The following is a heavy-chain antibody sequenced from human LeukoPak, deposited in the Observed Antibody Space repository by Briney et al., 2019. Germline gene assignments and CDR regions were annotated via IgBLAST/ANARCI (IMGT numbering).Heavy chain of an antibody. CDR1: GFTFSSYD. V-gene: IGHV3-13*01. CDR3: ARGFFYYDSSGYTAPYFDY. D-gene: IGHD3-22*01. Sequence: GGSLRLSCAASGFTFSSYDMHWVRQATGKGLEWVSAIGTAGDTYYPGSVKGRFTISRENAKHSLCLQMNSLRAGDTAVYYCARGFFYYDSSGYTAPYFDYWGQGTLVTVSS. J-gene: IGHJ4*02. CDR2: IGTAGDT.